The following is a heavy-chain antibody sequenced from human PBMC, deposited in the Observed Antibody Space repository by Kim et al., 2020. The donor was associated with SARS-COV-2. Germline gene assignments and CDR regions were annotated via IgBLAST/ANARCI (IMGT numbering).Heavy chain of an antibody. CDR3: ARALEYYDFWSGYYTGGHYFDY. V-gene: IGHV3-7*03. CDR1: GFTFSSYW. CDR2: IKQDGSEK. Sequence: GGSLRLSCAASGFTFSSYWMSWVRQAPGKGLEWVANIKQDGSEKYYVDSVKGRFTISRDNAKNSLYLQMNSLRAEDTAVYYCARALEYYDFWSGYYTGGHYFDYWGQGTLVTVSS. D-gene: IGHD3-3*01. J-gene: IGHJ4*02.